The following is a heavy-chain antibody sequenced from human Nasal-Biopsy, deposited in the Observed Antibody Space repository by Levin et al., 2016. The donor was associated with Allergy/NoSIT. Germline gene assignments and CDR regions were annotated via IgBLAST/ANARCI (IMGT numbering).Heavy chain of an antibody. Sequence: GGSLRLSCKGSGYSFTSYWISWARQVPGLGLEWVALIYPGDSDTRYSPSFRGQVTISADKSLTTAYLQWNNLKASDTAIYYCATPYYYRSRADADAAIDVWGQGTIVTVSS. J-gene: IGHJ3*01. CDR3: ATPYYYRSRADADAAIDV. V-gene: IGHV5-51*01. D-gene: IGHD3-10*01. CDR1: GYSFTSYW. CDR2: IYPGDSDT.